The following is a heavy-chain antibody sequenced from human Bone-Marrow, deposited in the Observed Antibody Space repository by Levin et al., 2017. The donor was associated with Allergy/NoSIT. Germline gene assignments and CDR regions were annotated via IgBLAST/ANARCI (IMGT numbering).Heavy chain of an antibody. J-gene: IGHJ4*01. CDR2: INSDGSST. Sequence: PGGSLRLSCAASGFTFSTSWMQWVRQGPGEGLVSVSQINSDGSSTSYADSVKGRFTISRDNAKNTVYLQMNSLRAEDTALYYCVRDYYASFDYWVHGSLVTVSS. D-gene: IGHD3-16*01. CDR3: VRDYYASFDY. V-gene: IGHV3-74*01. CDR1: GFTFSTSW.